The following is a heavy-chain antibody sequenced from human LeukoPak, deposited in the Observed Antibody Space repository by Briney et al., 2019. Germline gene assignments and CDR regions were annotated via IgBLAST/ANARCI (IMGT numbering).Heavy chain of an antibody. CDR3: ARVDRYCSSTSCYNNWFDP. J-gene: IGHJ5*02. V-gene: IGHV4-34*01. CDR2: INHSGST. CDR1: GGSFSGYY. Sequence: PSETLSLTCAVYGGSFSGYYWSWIRQPPGKGLEWIGEINHSGSTNYNPSLKSRVTISVDTSKNQFSLKLSSVTAADTAVYYCARVDRYCSSTSCYNNWFDPWGQGTLVTVSS. D-gene: IGHD2-2*01.